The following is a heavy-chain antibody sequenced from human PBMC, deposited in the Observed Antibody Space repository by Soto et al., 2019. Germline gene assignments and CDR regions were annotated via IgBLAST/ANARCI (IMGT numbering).Heavy chain of an antibody. V-gene: IGHV4-4*07. Sequence: SETLSLTCTVSGDSISSYSWSWIRQVAGKGLEWIGRLYTSGSTKYSPSLKSRVTMSVDASKNQFSMRLSSVTAADTAVYYCARDRSGSYYNAYGMDVWGQGTTVTVYS. CDR1: GDSISSYS. CDR2: LYTSGST. CDR3: ARDRSGSYYNAYGMDV. D-gene: IGHD3-10*01. J-gene: IGHJ6*02.